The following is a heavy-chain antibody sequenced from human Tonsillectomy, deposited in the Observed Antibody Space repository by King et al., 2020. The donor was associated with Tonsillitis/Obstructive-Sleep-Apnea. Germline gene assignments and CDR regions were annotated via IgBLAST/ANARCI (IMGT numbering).Heavy chain of an antibody. CDR3: TQTNPFPHDYDVWIGYLNAYYYYYMDV. CDR1: GGSFSGYY. J-gene: IGHJ6*03. V-gene: IGHV4-34*01. Sequence: VQLQQWGAGLLKPSETLSLTCAVYGGSFSGYYWSWIRQPPGKGLEWIGEINHSGSTNYNPSLKSRVTISVDTSKNQFSLKLSSVTAADTAVYYCTQTNPFPHDYDVWIGYLNAYYYYYMDVWGKGTTVTVSS. D-gene: IGHD3-3*01. CDR2: INHSGST.